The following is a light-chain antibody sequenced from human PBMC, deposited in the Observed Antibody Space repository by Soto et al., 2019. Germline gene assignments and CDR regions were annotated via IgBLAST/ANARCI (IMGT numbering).Light chain of an antibody. Sequence: IPMTQSPSSLSASVGDRVTITCRASQSINIYLNWYQQKPGKAPNLLIYAASSLHSGVTFRFSGSGSGTDFTLTISSRKPEDFATYYCQQSYSTPWTFGQGTKVQIK. V-gene: IGKV1-39*01. CDR3: QQSYSTPWT. CDR1: QSINIY. CDR2: AAS. J-gene: IGKJ1*01.